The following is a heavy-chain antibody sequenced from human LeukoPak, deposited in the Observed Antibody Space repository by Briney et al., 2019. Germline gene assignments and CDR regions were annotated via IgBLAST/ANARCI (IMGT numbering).Heavy chain of an antibody. CDR1: GFTVSSNY. D-gene: IGHD2-2*02. J-gene: IGHJ4*02. V-gene: IGHV3-53*01. CDR2: IYIGGST. CDR3: ARLGFVVPAVIFDY. Sequence: GGSLRLSCAASGFTVSSNYMSWVRQAPGKGLEWVSVIYIGGSTYHADSLKGRFTISRDISKNTLYLQMNSLRAEDTAMYYCARLGFVVPAVIFDYWGQGTLVTVSS.